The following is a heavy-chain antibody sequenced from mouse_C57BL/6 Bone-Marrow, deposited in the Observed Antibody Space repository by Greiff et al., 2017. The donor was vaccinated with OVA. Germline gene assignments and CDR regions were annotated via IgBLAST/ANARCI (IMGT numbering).Heavy chain of an antibody. J-gene: IGHJ2*01. D-gene: IGHD1-1*01. CDR2: IYPRRGNT. V-gene: IGHV1-81*01. CDR1: GYTFTSYG. Sequence: QVQLQQSGAELARPGASVKLSCKASGYTFTSYGISWVKQRPGQGLEWIGEIYPRRGNTYSNEKFKGQATLTADKSSSTAYMELRSLTSEDAAVYCCARTTVVATDYFDYWGQGTTRTVSS. CDR3: ARTTVVATDYFDY.